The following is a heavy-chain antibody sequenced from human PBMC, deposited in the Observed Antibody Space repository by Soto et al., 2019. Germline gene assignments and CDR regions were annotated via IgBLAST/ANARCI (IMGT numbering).Heavy chain of an antibody. D-gene: IGHD3-3*01. V-gene: IGHV3-21*01. CDR2: ISSSSSYI. CDR3: ARDVGITIFGVVNWFDP. J-gene: IGHJ5*02. Sequence: EVQLLESGGGLVQPGGSLRLSCVASGFSFSSYAMSWVRQAPGKGLEWVSSISSSSSYIYYADSVKGRFTISRDNAKNSLYLQMNSLRAEDTAVYYCARDVGITIFGVVNWFDPWGQGTLVTVSS. CDR1: GFSFSSYA.